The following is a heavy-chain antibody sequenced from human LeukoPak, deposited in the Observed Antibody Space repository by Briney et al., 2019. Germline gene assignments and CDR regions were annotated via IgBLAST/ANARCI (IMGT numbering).Heavy chain of an antibody. CDR3: AKDLDPHQLLVVLQQ. D-gene: IGHD2-2*01. Sequence: SETLSLTCTVSGGSISSYYWSWIRQPPGKGLEWIGYIYYSGSTNYNPSLKSRVTISVDTSKYQFSLKLSSVTAADTAVYYCAKDLDPHQLLVVLQQWGQGTLVTVSS. CDR2: IYYSGST. J-gene: IGHJ1*01. V-gene: IGHV4-59*01. CDR1: GGSISSYY.